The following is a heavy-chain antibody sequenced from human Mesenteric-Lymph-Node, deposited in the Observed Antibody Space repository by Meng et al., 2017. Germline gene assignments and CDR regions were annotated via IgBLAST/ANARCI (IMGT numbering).Heavy chain of an antibody. CDR1: DFSFTTYA. J-gene: IGHJ6*02. CDR3: ARNSYCGGDCYYRGGLFYYYGMDV. D-gene: IGHD2-21*02. Sequence: GESLKISCVAFDFSFTTYATSWVRQAPGKGLEWVSYISSSGNTIYYADSVKGRFTISRDNAKNSLYLQMNSLRAEDTAVYYCARNSYCGGDCYYRGGLFYYYGMDVWGQGTTVTVSS. V-gene: IGHV3-48*03. CDR2: ISSSGNTI.